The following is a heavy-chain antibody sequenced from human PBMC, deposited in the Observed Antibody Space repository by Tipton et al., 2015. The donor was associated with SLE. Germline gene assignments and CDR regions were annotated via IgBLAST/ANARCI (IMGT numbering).Heavy chain of an antibody. J-gene: IGHJ6*03. Sequence: QSGAEVKKPGASVKVSCKASGYTFTSYGISWVRQAPGQGLEWMGWISGYNGNTNYAQKLQGRVTMTTDTSTSTAYMELRSLRPDDTAVDYCARALGEAYYYYYMDVWVIGATATVSS. V-gene: IGHV1-18*01. CDR3: ARALGEAYYYYYMDV. CDR1: GYTFTSYG. CDR2: ISGYNGNT.